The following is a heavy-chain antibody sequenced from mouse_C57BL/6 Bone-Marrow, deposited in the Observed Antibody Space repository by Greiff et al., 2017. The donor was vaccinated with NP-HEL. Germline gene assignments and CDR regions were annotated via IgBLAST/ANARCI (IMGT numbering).Heavy chain of an antibody. Sequence: EVMLVESGEGLVKPGGSLKLSCAASGFTFSSYAMSWVRQTPEKRLEWVAYISSGGDYISYTDTVKGRFTISRDNARNTLYLQMSSLKSEDTAMYYCTRDGGDGRSPLAYWGQGTLVTVSA. CDR1: GFTFSSYA. CDR2: ISSGGDYI. CDR3: TRDGGDGRSPLAY. D-gene: IGHD1-1*01. V-gene: IGHV5-9-1*02. J-gene: IGHJ3*01.